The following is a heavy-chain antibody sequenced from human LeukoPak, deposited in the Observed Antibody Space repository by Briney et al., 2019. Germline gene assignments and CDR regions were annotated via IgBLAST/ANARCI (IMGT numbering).Heavy chain of an antibody. Sequence: GGSLRLSCAASGFTFSSYWMSWVRQAPGKGLEWVANIKQDGSEKYYVDSVKGRFTISRDNAKNSLYLQMNSLRAEDTAVYYCARDIYSSGWYLYYYMDVWGKGTTVTISS. CDR1: GFTFSSYW. CDR2: IKQDGSEK. J-gene: IGHJ6*03. D-gene: IGHD6-19*01. CDR3: ARDIYSSGWYLYYYMDV. V-gene: IGHV3-7*01.